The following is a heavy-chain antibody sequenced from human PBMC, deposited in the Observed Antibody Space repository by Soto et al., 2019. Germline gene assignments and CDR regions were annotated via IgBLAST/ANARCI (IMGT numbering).Heavy chain of an antibody. Sequence: QVQLVQSGAEVKKPGSSVKVSCKASGGTFSSYAISWVRQAPGHGLEWMGGIIPIFGTANYAQKFQGRVTITADESTSTAYMERSSLSSADTAVYYCAREAVTMVRGVILKTYYFDYWGQGTLVTVSS. V-gene: IGHV1-69*01. CDR1: GGTFSSYA. D-gene: IGHD3-10*01. CDR2: IIPIFGTA. J-gene: IGHJ4*02. CDR3: AREAVTMVRGVILKTYYFDY.